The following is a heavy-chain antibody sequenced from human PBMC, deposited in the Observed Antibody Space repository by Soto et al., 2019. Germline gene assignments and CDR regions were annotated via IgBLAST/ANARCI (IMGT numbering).Heavy chain of an antibody. V-gene: IGHV3-23*01. CDR2: ISGSGGST. CDR3: ARRPLHYYGMDV. D-gene: IGHD6-6*01. CDR1: GFTFSSYA. Sequence: EVQLLESGGGLVQPGGSLRLSCAASGFTFSSYAMSWVRQAPGKGLEWVSAISGSGGSTYYADSVKGRFTISRDNSKNTLYLQMNSLRAEDTAVYYCARRPLHYYGMDVWGQGTTVTVSS. J-gene: IGHJ6*02.